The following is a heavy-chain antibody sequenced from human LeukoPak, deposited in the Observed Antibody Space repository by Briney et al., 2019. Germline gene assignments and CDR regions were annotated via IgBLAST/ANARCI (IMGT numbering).Heavy chain of an antibody. D-gene: IGHD6-19*01. Sequence: GGSLRLSCAASGFTLSSYWMHWVRQAPGKGLVWVSRINSDGSSTSYADSVKGRFTISRDNAKNTLYLQMNSLRAEDTAVYYCAKNPGIAVAGTRNYWGQGTLVTVSS. CDR2: INSDGSST. CDR1: GFTLSSYW. CDR3: AKNPGIAVAGTRNY. V-gene: IGHV3-74*01. J-gene: IGHJ4*02.